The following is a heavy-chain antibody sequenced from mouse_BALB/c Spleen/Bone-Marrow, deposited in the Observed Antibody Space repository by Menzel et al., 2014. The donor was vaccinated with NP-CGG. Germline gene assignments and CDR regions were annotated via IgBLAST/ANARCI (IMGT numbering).Heavy chain of an antibody. Sequence: EVKLMESGGGLVQPGGSLKLSCAASGFTFSSYGISWVRQTPDKRLELVATINSNGGSTYYPDSVKGRFTISRDNAKNTLCLQMSSLKSEDTAMYYCARDRGGYGNPRSFAYWGQGTLVTVSA. V-gene: IGHV5-6-3*01. J-gene: IGHJ3*01. D-gene: IGHD2-1*01. CDR2: INSNGGST. CDR3: ARDRGGYGNPRSFAY. CDR1: GFTFSSYG.